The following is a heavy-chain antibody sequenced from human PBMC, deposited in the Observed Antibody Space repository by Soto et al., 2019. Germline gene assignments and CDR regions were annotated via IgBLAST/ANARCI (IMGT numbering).Heavy chain of an antibody. CDR2: INHSGST. J-gene: IGHJ4*02. V-gene: IGHV4-34*01. Sequence: QVQLQQWGAGLLKPSETLSPTCAVYGGSFSGYYWSWIRQPPGKGLAWIGEINHSGSTNYNPSLKSRVTISVDPSKNQFPLKLSSVTAADTAVYYCARVYYDFWRKPPLIDYWGQGSLVTVCS. D-gene: IGHD3-3*01. CDR1: GGSFSGYY. CDR3: ARVYYDFWRKPPLIDY.